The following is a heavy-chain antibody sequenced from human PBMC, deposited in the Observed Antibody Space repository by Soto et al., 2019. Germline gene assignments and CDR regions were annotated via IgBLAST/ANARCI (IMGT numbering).Heavy chain of an antibody. J-gene: IGHJ6*02. CDR2: ISYDGSNK. CDR1: GFAFSSYA. D-gene: IGHD2-21*01. V-gene: IGHV3-30-3*01. Sequence: GGSLRLSCEASGFAFSSYAMHWVRQAPGKGLEWVAVISYDGSNKYYADSVKGRFTISRDNSKNTLYLQMNSLRAEDTAVYYCEREIRRWYYYYYGMEVWGQGTTVTVSS. CDR3: EREIRRWYYYYYGMEV.